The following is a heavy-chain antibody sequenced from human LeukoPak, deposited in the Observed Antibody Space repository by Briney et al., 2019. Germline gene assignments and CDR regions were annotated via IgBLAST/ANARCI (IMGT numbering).Heavy chain of an antibody. V-gene: IGHV4-59*01. CDR2: IYYSGST. CDR3: ARVGCYGYFDC. J-gene: IGHJ4*02. Sequence: KPSETLTLTCTVSGGSISSYYWSWIRQPPGKGLEWIGYIYYSGSTNYNPSLKSRVTISVDMSKSHFSLKLRSVTDADTAVYYCARVGCYGYFDCLLQGTLVTVSS. CDR1: GGSISSYY. D-gene: IGHD4/OR15-4a*01.